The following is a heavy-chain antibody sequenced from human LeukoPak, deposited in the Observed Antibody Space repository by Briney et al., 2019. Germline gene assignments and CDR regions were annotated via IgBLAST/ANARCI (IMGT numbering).Heavy chain of an antibody. CDR1: GYTFTASY. V-gene: IGHV1-2*02. CDR2: INHNSGTT. Sequence: ASVKVSCKASGYTFTASYVHWVRQAPGQGLEWVGWINHNSGTTHFAQTFQGRVTMTRDTSTSTAYMELSGLTSDDTAVYYCATGPIYWYCDLWGRGTLVTVSS. D-gene: IGHD1-1*01. J-gene: IGHJ2*01. CDR3: ATGPIYWYCDL.